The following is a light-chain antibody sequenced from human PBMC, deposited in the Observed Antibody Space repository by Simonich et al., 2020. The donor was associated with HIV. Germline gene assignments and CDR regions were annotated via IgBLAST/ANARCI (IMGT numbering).Light chain of an antibody. V-gene: IGKV3-15*01. J-gene: IGKJ4*01. CDR3: QQYTNWPLT. CDR1: QSVSNN. Sequence: EIVLTPSPATLSLSPGERATLSCRARQSVSNNLAWYQKKPGQAPRLLMHGASTRASGIPARFSGSGSGTEFTLTISSLQSEDFAVYHCQQYTNWPLTFGGGTKVEIK. CDR2: GAS.